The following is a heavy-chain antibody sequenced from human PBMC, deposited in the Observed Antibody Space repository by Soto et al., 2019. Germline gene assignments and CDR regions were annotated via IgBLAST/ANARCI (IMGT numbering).Heavy chain of an antibody. CDR1: VCSFSRGFYY. CDR2: INYSWSA. V-gene: IGHV4-31*03. Sequence: PSETLSLTCCVSVCSFSRGFYYSRWIRQHPVKAIERFLSINYSWSAYYNTSLKKRLTISVDTAMNQFSMKLSSVTAADTAVYYCARGSGWADFDFWGQGTLVTVSS. CDR3: ARGSGWADFDF. D-gene: IGHD1-26*01. J-gene: IGHJ4*02.